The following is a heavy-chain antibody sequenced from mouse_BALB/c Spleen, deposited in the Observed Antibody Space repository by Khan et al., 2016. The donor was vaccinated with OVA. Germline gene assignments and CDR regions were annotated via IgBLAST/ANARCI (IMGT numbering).Heavy chain of an antibody. V-gene: IGHV9-3-1*01. CDR2: INTYTGEP. CDR3: ARPPHFSYVMVY. J-gene: IGHJ4*01. Sequence: QIQLVQSGPELKKPGETVKISCKVSGNTFTNYGMIWVKQAPGKGLKWMGWINTYTGEPTYADDFRGRFAFSLETSASTAYLQINNLKNEDTATYVCARPPHFSYVMVYWGQGTSVTVSS. CDR1: GNTFTNYG.